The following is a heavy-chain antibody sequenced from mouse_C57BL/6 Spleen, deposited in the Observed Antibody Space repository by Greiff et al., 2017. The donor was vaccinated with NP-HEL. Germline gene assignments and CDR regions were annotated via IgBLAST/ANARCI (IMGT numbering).Heavy chain of an antibody. V-gene: IGHV1-84*01. CDR3: AIYGRSYEGGMDD. CDR2: IYPGSGNT. CDR1: GYTFTDYY. J-gene: IGHJ4*01. Sequence: VQLQQSGPELVKPGASVKISCKASGYTFTDYYINWVKQRPGPGLEWIGWIYPGSGNTKYNAKFTGTATLTVDTSSSTAYMQLSSLTSEDSAVYFCAIYGRSYEGGMDDWGQGTSVTVSS. D-gene: IGHD1-1*01.